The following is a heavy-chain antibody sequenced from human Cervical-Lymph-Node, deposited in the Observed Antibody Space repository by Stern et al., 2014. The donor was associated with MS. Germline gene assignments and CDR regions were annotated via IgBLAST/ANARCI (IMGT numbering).Heavy chain of an antibody. J-gene: IGHJ5*02. CDR2: NSTYNGNT. CDR3: ARRICSSTSCYEYNWFDP. Sequence: VQLVQSGAEVKKPGASVKVSCKASGYTFTSYGIGWGRQAPGQGLEWMGWNSTYNGNTNYAQKLQGRVTMTTDTSTSTAYMELRSLRSDDTAVYYCARRICSSTSCYEYNWFDPWGQGTLVTVSS. D-gene: IGHD2-2*01. V-gene: IGHV1-18*04. CDR1: GYTFTSYG.